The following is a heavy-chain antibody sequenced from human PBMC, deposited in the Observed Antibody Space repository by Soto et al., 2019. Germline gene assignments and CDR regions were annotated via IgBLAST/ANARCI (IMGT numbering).Heavy chain of an antibody. CDR3: ARHPTSDSPIYGMDV. J-gene: IGHJ6*02. D-gene: IGHD2-21*02. V-gene: IGHV5-51*01. CDR1: GYSFTSYW. CDR2: IYPGDSDT. Sequence: PGESLKISGKGSGYSFTSYWIGWVRQMPGKDLEWMGIIYPGDSDTRYSPSFQGQVTISADKSISTAYLQWSSLKASDTAMYYCARHPTSDSPIYGMDVWGQGTTVTVSS.